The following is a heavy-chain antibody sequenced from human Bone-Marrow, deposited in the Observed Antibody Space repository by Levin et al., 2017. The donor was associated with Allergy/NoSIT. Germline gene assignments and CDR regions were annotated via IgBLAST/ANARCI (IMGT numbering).Heavy chain of an antibody. D-gene: IGHD1-26*01. Sequence: GGSLRLSCAASGFTFSSYAMHWVRQAPGKGLEWVAVISYDGSNKYYADSVKGRFTISRDNSKNTLYLQMNSLRAEDTAVYYCARDSGFLGGYYYGMDVWGQGTTVTVSS. CDR1: GFTFSSYA. J-gene: IGHJ6*02. V-gene: IGHV3-30*04. CDR3: ARDSGFLGGYYYGMDV. CDR2: ISYDGSNK.